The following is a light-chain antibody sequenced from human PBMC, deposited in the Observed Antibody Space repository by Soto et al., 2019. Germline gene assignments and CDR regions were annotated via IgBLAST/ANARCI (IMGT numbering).Light chain of an antibody. V-gene: IGLV2-11*01. CDR2: DVS. J-gene: IGLJ3*02. CDR1: SSDVGGYNY. CDR3: CSYAGTSLCV. Sequence: QSALTQPRSVSGSPGQSVTISCTGTSSDVGGYNYVSWYQQHPGKAPKLVIYDVSKRPSGVPDRFSGSKSGNTASLTISGPQAEVEVDYCRCSYAGTSLCVFGGGTKLTVL.